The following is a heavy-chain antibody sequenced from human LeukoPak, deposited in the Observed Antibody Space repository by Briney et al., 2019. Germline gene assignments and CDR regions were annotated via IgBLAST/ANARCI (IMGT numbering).Heavy chain of an antibody. D-gene: IGHD1-26*01. Sequence: ASVKVSCKAAGYTFTSYYMHWLRQAPGQGLEWMGIINPSGGSPTYAQNFQGGVTMTRDTSTSTVYMDLRSLRSEDTAVYYCARVSVAATYFRAFDIWGQGTLVTVSS. CDR1: GYTFTSYY. CDR2: INPSGGSP. V-gene: IGHV1-46*01. J-gene: IGHJ3*02. CDR3: ARVSVAATYFRAFDI.